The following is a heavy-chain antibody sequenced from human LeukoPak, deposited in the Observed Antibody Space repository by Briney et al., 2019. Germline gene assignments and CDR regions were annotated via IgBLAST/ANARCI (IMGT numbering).Heavy chain of an antibody. J-gene: IGHJ3*02. CDR2: IFSGGTT. V-gene: IGHV3-53*01. CDR1: GFTVSSNY. Sequence: GGSLRLSCAASGFTVSSNYMSWVRQAPGKGLEWVSVIFSGGTTYYADSVKGRFTISRDNSKNTLYLQVNSLRAEDTAMYYCARNILFAFDIWGQGTMVTVSS. D-gene: IGHD2/OR15-2a*01. CDR3: ARNILFAFDI.